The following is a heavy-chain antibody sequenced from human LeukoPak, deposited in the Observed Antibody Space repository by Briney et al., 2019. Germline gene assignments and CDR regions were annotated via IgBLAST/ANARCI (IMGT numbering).Heavy chain of an antibody. J-gene: IGHJ6*03. CDR3: ARVRDYYDSRMYYYYYMDV. D-gene: IGHD3-22*01. CDR1: GGTFSSYA. V-gene: IGHV1-69*05. CDR2: IIPIFGTA. Sequence: SVKVSCKASGGTFSSYAISWVRQAPGQGLEWMGRIIPIFGTANYAQEFQGRVTITTDESPSTAYMELSSLRSEDTAVYYCARVRDYYDSRMYYYYYMDVWGKGTTVTVSS.